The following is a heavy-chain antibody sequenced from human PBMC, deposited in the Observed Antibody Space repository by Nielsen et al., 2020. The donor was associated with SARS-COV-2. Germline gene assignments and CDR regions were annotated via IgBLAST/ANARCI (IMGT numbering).Heavy chain of an antibody. CDR1: GVSVSSGRYF. CDR2: MSYIGTA. J-gene: IGHJ4*02. Sequence: SETLSLTCTVSGVSVSSGRYFWSWVRQPPGKRREWIGYMSYIGTANYTPYFHSRLNTSVDTSKTQFSLKLSSVTAAYTAIYYCARGGYNIYDFDYWGRGTLVTVSS. CDR3: ARGGYNIYDFDY. D-gene: IGHD3-22*01. V-gene: IGHV4-61*01.